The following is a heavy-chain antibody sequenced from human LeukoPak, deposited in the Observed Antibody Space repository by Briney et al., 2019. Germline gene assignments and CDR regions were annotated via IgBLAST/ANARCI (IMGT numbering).Heavy chain of an antibody. CDR1: GYSFSSRD. D-gene: IGHD2-2*01. J-gene: IGHJ4*02. CDR3: ARGVVVPAAAIDY. CDR2: INPNSGGT. Sequence: ASVKVSCKASGYSFSSRDINWVRQATGQGLEWMGWINPNSGGTNYAQKFQGRVTMTRDTSISTAYMELSRLRSDDTAVYYCARGVVVPAAAIDYWGQGTLVTVSS. V-gene: IGHV1-2*02.